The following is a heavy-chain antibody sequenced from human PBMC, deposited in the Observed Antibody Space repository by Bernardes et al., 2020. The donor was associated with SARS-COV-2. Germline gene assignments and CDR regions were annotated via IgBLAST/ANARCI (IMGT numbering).Heavy chain of an antibody. CDR3: ARDLSSLRRSAGSPYPY. D-gene: IGHD2-15*01. J-gene: IGHJ4*02. V-gene: IGHV1-18*01. CDR2: ISPNNGNT. CDR1: GYTFRSFG. Sequence: ASVKVSCQASGYTFRSFGISWVRQAPGHRLEWMGWISPNNGNTDYSQNFQGRVSMTTDTFWGTAYMELRSLRSDDTAVYYCARDLSSLRRSAGSPYPYWGQGTLVTGPS.